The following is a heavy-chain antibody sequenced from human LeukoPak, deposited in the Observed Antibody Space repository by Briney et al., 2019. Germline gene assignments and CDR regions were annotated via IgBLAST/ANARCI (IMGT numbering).Heavy chain of an antibody. J-gene: IGHJ6*03. V-gene: IGHV4-59*08. D-gene: IGHD3-16*01. Sequence: SETLSLTCTVSGGSIRGYYWSWVRRPPGKGLEWIAYIYYSGSTNYNPSLKSRVTISLDTSKNQFSLKLSSVTAADTAVYYCAVGATHYYMDVWGKGTTVTVSS. CDR2: IYYSGST. CDR1: GGSIRGYY. CDR3: AVGATHYYMDV.